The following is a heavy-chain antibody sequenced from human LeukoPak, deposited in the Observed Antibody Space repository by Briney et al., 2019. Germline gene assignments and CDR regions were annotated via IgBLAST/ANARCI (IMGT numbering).Heavy chain of an antibody. CDR3: AKDMAYYDFWSGPHYYGMDA. V-gene: IGHV3-9*01. D-gene: IGHD3-3*01. CDR2: ISWNSGSI. J-gene: IGHJ6*02. Sequence: LSLTCTVSGGSISSYYWSWIRQPPGKGLEWVSGISWNSGSIGYADSVKGRFTISRDNAKNSLYLQMNSLRAEDTALYYCAKDMAYYDFWSGPHYYGMDAWGQGTTVTVSS. CDR1: GGSISSYY.